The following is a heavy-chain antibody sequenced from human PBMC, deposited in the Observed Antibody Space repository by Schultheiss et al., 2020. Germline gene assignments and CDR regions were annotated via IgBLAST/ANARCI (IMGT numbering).Heavy chain of an antibody. CDR3: ARIYSSGWYLTDY. Sequence: GGSLRLSCAASGFTFDDYAMHWVRQAPGKGLEWVSGISWNSGSIGYADSVKGRFTISRDNAKNSLYLQMNSLRAEDTALYYCARIYSSGWYLTDYWGQGTLVTVSS. D-gene: IGHD6-19*01. CDR1: GFTFDDYA. V-gene: IGHV3-9*01. J-gene: IGHJ4*02. CDR2: ISWNSGSI.